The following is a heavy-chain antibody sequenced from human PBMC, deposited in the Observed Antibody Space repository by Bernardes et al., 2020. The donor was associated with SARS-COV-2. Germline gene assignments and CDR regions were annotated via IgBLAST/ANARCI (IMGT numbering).Heavy chain of an antibody. CDR3: ANPVAGSYYYGMDV. J-gene: IGHJ6*02. CDR1: GFTFSSYA. Sequence: SLRLSCAASGFTFSSYAMSWVRQAPGKGLEWVSAISGSGGSTYYADSVKGRFTISRDNSKNTLYLQMNSLRAEDTAVYYCANPVAGSYYYGMDVWGQGTTVTVSS. D-gene: IGHD6-19*01. V-gene: IGHV3-23*01. CDR2: ISGSGGST.